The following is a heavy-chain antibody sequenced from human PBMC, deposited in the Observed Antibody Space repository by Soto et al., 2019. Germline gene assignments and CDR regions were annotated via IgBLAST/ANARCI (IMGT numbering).Heavy chain of an antibody. D-gene: IGHD6-13*01. CDR3: AKTFGSNWLPEY. CDR2: ISGSAGNT. J-gene: IGHJ4*02. CDR1: GSTFSDYG. Sequence: HPGGPLRLSCAASGSTFSDYGMNWVRQAPGKGLEGVAAISGSAGNTYYADSVKGRFSTSRDNSKSTLYLDMNTLRVEDTAIYYCAKTFGSNWLPEYWGQGTLVTVS. V-gene: IGHV3-23*01.